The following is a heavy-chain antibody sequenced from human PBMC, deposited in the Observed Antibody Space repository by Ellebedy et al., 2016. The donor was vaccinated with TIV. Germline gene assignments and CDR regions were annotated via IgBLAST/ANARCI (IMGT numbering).Heavy chain of an antibody. Sequence: ASVKVSCXASGYTFTSYGISWVRQAPGQGLEWMGWMNPNSGNTGYAQKFQGRVTMTRNTSISTAYMELSSLRSEDTAVYHCALAVAEGTLVFDYWGQGTLVTVSS. V-gene: IGHV1-8*02. CDR2: MNPNSGNT. CDR3: ALAVAEGTLVFDY. CDR1: GYTFTSYG. J-gene: IGHJ4*02.